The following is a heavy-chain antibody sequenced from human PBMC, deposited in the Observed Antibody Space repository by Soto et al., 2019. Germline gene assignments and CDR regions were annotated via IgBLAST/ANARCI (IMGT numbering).Heavy chain of an antibody. D-gene: IGHD2-15*01. V-gene: IGHV3-23*01. CDR2: ISGSGGST. J-gene: IGHJ3*02. CDR1: GFTFSNYA. CDR3: AKDGYCSGGSCYGLGAFDI. Sequence: GGSLRLSCAASGFTFSNYAMSWVRQAPGKGLECVSAISGSGGSTYYADSVKGRFTISRDNSKNTLYLQMNSLRAEDTAVYYCAKDGYCSGGSCYGLGAFDIWGQGTMVTVSS.